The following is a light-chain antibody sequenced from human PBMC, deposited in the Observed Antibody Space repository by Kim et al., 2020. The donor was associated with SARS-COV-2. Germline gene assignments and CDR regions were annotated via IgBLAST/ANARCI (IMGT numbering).Light chain of an antibody. CDR2: DVT. Sequence: SPGQSVTISCTGASRDVGSYNYVSWYQRHPGKAPKLIIYDVTKRPSGVPDRFSGSKSGNTASLTISGLQAEDEADYYCCSYAGSVVFGGGTKVTVL. J-gene: IGLJ2*01. CDR3: CSYAGSVV. V-gene: IGLV2-11*01. CDR1: SRDVGSYNY.